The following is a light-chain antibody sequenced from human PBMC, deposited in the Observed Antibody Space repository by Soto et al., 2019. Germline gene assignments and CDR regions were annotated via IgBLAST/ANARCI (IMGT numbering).Light chain of an antibody. CDR1: QGIRRS. Sequence: DIQVTQSPSFLSASVGDTVTITCRASQGIRRSFAWYQQTPGKAPKLLINAASTLQSGVPPRFSGSGSGTEFTLTISSLQPEDFATYYCQQLDGSPYTFGQGTKLDIK. J-gene: IGKJ2*01. CDR2: AAS. V-gene: IGKV1-9*01. CDR3: QQLDGSPYT.